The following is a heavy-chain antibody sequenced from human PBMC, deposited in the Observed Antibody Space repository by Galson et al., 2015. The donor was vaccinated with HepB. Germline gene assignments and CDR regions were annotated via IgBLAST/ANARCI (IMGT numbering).Heavy chain of an antibody. V-gene: IGHV3-23*01. J-gene: IGHJ4*02. CDR1: GFTFSSYA. CDR3: AKTRQYYDSSGFDY. CDR2: ISGSGGST. Sequence: SLRLSCAASGFTFSSYAMSWVRQAPGEGLEWVSAISGSGGSTYYADSVKGRFTISRDNSKSTLYLYMNSLRAGDTAVYYCAKTRQYYDSSGFDYWGQGTQVTVPS. D-gene: IGHD3-22*01.